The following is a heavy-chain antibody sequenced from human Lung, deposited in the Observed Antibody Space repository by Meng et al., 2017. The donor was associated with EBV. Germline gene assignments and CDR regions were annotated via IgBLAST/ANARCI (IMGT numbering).Heavy chain of an antibody. V-gene: IGHV4-4*02. CDR2: IHLTGMT. CDR3: AIGTASYGPFDN. D-gene: IGHD4-17*01. J-gene: IGHJ4*01. CDR1: GDSMTIHNW. Sequence: QMPLQASGPGLVKPSGTLSLTCTVPGDSMTIHNWWTWVRQSPGKWLEWIGEIHLTGMTTYNPSLESRVTLSVDKSKNSFSLQVTSVTAADTAVYYCAIGTASYGPFDNWSQGTLVTVSS.